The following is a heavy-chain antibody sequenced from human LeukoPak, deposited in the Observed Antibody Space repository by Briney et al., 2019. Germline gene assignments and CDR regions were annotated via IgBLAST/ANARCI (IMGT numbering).Heavy chain of an antibody. CDR2: ISGYSGNT. V-gene: IGHV1-18*01. CDR3: AIARGVFIVDAFDV. D-gene: IGHD3-10*01. Sequence: GASVKVSCKASGYTFSNFGLNWVRQVPGQGLEWMGWISGYSGNTNYAQKFQGRVALTTETSTSTAYMELRGLRSDDTAVYFCAIARGVFIVDAFDVWGQGTMVNVSS. J-gene: IGHJ3*01. CDR1: GYTFSNFG.